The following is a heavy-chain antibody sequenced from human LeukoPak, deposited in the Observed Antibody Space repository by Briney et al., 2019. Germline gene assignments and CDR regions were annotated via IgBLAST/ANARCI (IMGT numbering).Heavy chain of an antibody. V-gene: IGHV3-66*01. Sequence: GGSLRLSCAASGFTVSSNYMSWVRQAPGKGLEWVSVIYSGGSTYYADSVKGRFTISRDNSKNTLYLQMNSLRAEDTAVYYCARGLIAVAGLFDYWGQGTLVTVSS. CDR3: ARGLIAVAGLFDY. D-gene: IGHD6-19*01. J-gene: IGHJ4*02. CDR2: IYSGGST. CDR1: GFTVSSNY.